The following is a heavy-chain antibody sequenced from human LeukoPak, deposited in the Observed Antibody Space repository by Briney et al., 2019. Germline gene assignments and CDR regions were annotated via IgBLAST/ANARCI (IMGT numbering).Heavy chain of an antibody. V-gene: IGHV4-38-2*01. D-gene: IGHD3-3*01. CDR3: ARHGRITIFPDY. CDR2: IYHSGST. J-gene: IGHJ4*02. CDR1: GFSISSGYY. Sequence: PSETLSLTCAVSGFSISSGYYWGWIRQPPGKGLEWIGSIYHSGSTYYNPSLKSRVTISVDTSKNQFSLKLSSVTAADTAVYYCARHGRITIFPDYWGQGTLVTVSS.